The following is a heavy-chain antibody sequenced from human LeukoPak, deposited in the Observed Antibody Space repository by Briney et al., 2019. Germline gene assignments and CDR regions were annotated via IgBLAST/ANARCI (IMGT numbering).Heavy chain of an antibody. D-gene: IGHD5-18*01. V-gene: IGHV4-4*09. CDR3: ARATQLWTFDY. CDR2: IYTSGST. J-gene: IGHJ4*02. CDR1: GGSFDKY. Sequence: PSETLSLACSVSGGSFDKYWSWIRQPPGKGLEWIGYIYTSGSTNFNPSLRSRVAMSIDTSKNQFSLKVYSVTAADTAVYYCARATQLWTFDYWGQGTLVTVSS.